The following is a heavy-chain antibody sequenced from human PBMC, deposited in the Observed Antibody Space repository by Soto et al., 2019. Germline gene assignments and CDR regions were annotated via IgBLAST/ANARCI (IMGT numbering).Heavy chain of an antibody. CDR1: GFTFSTYP. CDR3: AKVPRAPGWYFDY. CDR2: ISGSGGTA. Sequence: EVQVSESGGGLVQPGGSLRLSCVASGFTFSTYPMTWVRQVPGKGLEWVSGISGSGGTAYYADSVKGRFTISRDNSRNILYLQMDHLRGEDTAVYYCAKVPRAPGWYFDYWGQGPLVTVSS. V-gene: IGHV3-23*01. D-gene: IGHD1-20*01. J-gene: IGHJ4*02.